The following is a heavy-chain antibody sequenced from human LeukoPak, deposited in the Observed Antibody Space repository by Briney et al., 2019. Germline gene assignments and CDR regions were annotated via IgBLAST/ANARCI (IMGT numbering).Heavy chain of an antibody. V-gene: IGHV1-2*02. CDR2: NNHNRGGT. J-gene: IGHJ4*02. CDR1: GYTFTGYY. CDR3: ARSSAVAAPYYFDF. D-gene: IGHD6-19*01. Sequence: GASVKVSCKASGYTFTGYYMHWVRQAPGQGLEWMGWNNHNRGGTNCAQKFRGRVNMTGDTSISTAYMEVSRLRSDDTAVYYCARSSAVAAPYYFDFWGQGTLVTVSS.